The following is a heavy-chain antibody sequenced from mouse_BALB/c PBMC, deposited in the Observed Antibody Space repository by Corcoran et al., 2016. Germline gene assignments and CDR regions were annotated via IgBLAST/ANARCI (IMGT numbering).Heavy chain of an antibody. Sequence: DVQLQESGPGLVKPSQSLSLTCSVTGYSITSGYYWNWIRQFPGNKLEWMGYISYDGSNNYNPSLKNRISITRDTSKNQFFLKLNSVTTEDTATYYCASNRAWFAYWGQGTLVTVSA. CDR3: ASNRAWFAY. CDR1: GYSITSGYY. CDR2: ISYDGSN. V-gene: IGHV3-6*02. J-gene: IGHJ3*01.